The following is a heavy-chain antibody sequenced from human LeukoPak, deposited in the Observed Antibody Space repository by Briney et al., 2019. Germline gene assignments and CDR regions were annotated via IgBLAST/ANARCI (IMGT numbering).Heavy chain of an antibody. CDR3: ARLSTSYNWNGPY. CDR2: IYPGDSDT. J-gene: IGHJ4*02. Sequence: GESLKISCKGFGYSFSSFWITWVRQMPGKGLEWMGIIYPGDSDTRYSPSFQGQVTISADKSISTAYLQWSSLKASDTAMYYCARLSTSYNWNGPYWGQGTLVTVSS. V-gene: IGHV5-51*01. D-gene: IGHD1-20*01. CDR1: GYSFSSFW.